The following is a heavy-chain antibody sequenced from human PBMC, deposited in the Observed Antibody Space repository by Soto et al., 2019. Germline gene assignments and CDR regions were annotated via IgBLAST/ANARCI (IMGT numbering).Heavy chain of an antibody. J-gene: IGHJ6*02. CDR3: ARDLRKRNIVATIISPYGMDV. CDR1: GGSVSSGSYY. CDR2: IYYSGST. Sequence: TVSGGSVSSGSYYWSWIRQPPGKGLEWIGYIYYSGSTNYNPSLKSRVTISVDTSKNQFSLKLSSVTAADTAVYYCARDLRKRNIVATIISPYGMDVWGQGATVTVSS. D-gene: IGHD5-12*01. V-gene: IGHV4-61*01.